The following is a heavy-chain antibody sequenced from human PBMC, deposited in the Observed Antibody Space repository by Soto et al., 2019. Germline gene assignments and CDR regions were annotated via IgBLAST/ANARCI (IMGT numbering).Heavy chain of an antibody. CDR2: ISSSNRTI. J-gene: IGHJ4*03. CDR3: AREGWPLLQNRIDL. CDR1: GFAFRSYS. Sequence: GGSLRLSCAASGFAFRSYSMNWVRQAPGKGLEWVSYISSSNRTINYADSVKGRFIISRDNAKNSLYLQMHSLRDEDTAVYYCAREGWPLLQNRIDLWGQGTQVTVSS. V-gene: IGHV3-48*02. D-gene: IGHD2-15*01.